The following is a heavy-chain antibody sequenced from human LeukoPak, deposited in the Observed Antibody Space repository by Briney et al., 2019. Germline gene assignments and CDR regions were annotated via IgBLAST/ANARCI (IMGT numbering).Heavy chain of an antibody. V-gene: IGHV4-59*01. CDR1: GGSNY. D-gene: IGHD1-1*01. CDR2: IHYTGSP. Sequence: LETLSLTCTVSGGSNYWSWIRQPPGKGLEWIAYIHYTGSPNYNPSLKSRVTISVDTSKNQFSLKLSSVTAADTAVYYCARSSTNRNWFDPWGQGTLVTVSS. CDR3: ARSSTNRNWFDP. J-gene: IGHJ5*02.